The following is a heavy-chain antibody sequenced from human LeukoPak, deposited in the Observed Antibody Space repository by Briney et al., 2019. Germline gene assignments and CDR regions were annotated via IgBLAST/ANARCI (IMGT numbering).Heavy chain of an antibody. CDR1: GGSFSDYW. CDR3: ARRTVTTIWH. Sequence: SETLSLTCAVYGGSFSDYWWTWIRQSPGKGLEWIGEVNHSGRTNYNPSLKSRVSISVDRSKKQFSLKLTSVTAADTAVYYCARRTVTTIWHWGQGTLVTVSS. J-gene: IGHJ4*02. V-gene: IGHV4-34*01. CDR2: VNHSGRT. D-gene: IGHD4-17*01.